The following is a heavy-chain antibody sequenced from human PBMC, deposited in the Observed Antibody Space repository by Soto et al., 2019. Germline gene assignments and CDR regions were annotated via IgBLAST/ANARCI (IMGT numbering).Heavy chain of an antibody. J-gene: IGHJ4*02. CDR3: AKSGYYYDYTDPADY. V-gene: IGHV3-23*01. CDR2: ISGSGGST. Sequence: EVQLLESGGGLVQPGGSLRLSCAASGFTFSSYAMSGVRQAPGKGLEWVSAISGSGGSTYYADSVKGRFTISRDNSKNTLYLQMNSLRAEDTAVYYCAKSGYYYDYTDPADYGGQGTLVTVSS. D-gene: IGHD3-3*01. CDR1: GFTFSSYA.